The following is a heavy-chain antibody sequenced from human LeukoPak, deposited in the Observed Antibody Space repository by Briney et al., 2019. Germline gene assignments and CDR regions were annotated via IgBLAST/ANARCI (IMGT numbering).Heavy chain of an antibody. CDR3: ARARGYTYGYSDY. D-gene: IGHD5-18*01. J-gene: IGHJ4*02. CDR1: GFTFSSYS. CDR2: ISISSDTI. V-gene: IGHV3-48*04. Sequence: GGSLRLSCAASGFTFSSYSMNWVRLAPGKGLEWVSDISISSDTIYYADSVKGRFTISRDNAKNSLYLQMNSLRAEDTAVYYCARARGYTYGYSDYWGQGTLVTVSS.